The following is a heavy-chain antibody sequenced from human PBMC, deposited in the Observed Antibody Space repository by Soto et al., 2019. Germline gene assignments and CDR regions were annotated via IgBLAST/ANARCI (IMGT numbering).Heavy chain of an antibody. V-gene: IGHV4-30-4*01. CDR3: AREGTDCISTSCFGDSRGWFDP. Sequence: QVQLQESGPGLVKPSQTLSLTCTVSGGSISSGDYYWSWIRQPPGKGLEWIGYIYYSGSTYYNPSLKSRVTISVDTSKNQFSLKLSSVTAADTAVYYCAREGTDCISTSCFGDSRGWFDPWGQGTLVTVSS. D-gene: IGHD2-2*01. J-gene: IGHJ5*02. CDR1: GGSISSGDYY. CDR2: IYYSGST.